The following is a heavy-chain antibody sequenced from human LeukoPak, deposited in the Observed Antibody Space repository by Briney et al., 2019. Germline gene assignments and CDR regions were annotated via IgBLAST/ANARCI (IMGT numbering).Heavy chain of an antibody. CDR1: GYTFTSYY. Sequence: ASVKVSCKASGYTFTSYYMHWVRQAPGQGLEWMGIINPSGGSTSYAQKFQGRVTMTRDMSTSAVYMELSRLRSEDTAVYYCARTYYYDSSGYYPFDYWGQGTLVTVSS. CDR2: INPSGGST. V-gene: IGHV1-46*01. CDR3: ARTYYYDSSGYYPFDY. D-gene: IGHD3-22*01. J-gene: IGHJ4*02.